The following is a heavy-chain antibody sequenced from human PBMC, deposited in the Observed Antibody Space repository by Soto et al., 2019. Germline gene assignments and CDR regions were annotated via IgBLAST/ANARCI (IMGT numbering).Heavy chain of an antibody. D-gene: IGHD6-6*01. J-gene: IGHJ6*02. CDR3: ARHHEYSTSSFLYYYAMDV. Sequence: GGSLRLSCAASGFTVSSNYMSWVRQAPGKGLEWVSVIYSGGNTYYAGSVKGRFTISRDNSKNTLYLQMNSLRAEDTAVYYCARHHEYSTSSFLYYYAMDVWGQGTTVTVSS. CDR2: IYSGGNT. CDR1: GFTVSSNY. V-gene: IGHV3-53*01.